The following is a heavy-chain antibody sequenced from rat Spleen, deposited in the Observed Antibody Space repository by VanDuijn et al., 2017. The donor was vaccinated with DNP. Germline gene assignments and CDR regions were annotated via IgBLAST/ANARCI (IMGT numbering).Heavy chain of an antibody. Sequence: EVQLVESGGGLVQPGRSLKLSCAASGFTFSDYAMAWVRQAPKKGLEWVATINYDGSNTYYRDSVKGRFTISRDNAKSTLYLQMNSLRSEDTATYYCTRPGSPYYFDHWGQGVMVTVSS. CDR3: TRPGSPYYFDH. J-gene: IGHJ2*01. CDR2: INYDGSNT. V-gene: IGHV5-17*01. D-gene: IGHD5-1*01. CDR1: GFTFSDYA.